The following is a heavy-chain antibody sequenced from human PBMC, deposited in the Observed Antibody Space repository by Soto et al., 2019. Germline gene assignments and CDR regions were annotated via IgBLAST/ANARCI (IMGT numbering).Heavy chain of an antibody. J-gene: IGHJ6*04. CDR2: IKSKRGGGTA. CDR3: IWPRDFYYGGAV. V-gene: IGHV3-15*07. CDR1: GFSFSPAW. Sequence: EVQLVESGGGLVTPGGSLKLSCAASGFSFSPAWMNWVRQAPGKGLEWVGLIKSKRGGGTADYAAPVRGRFIISRDDSKNTVSLQMYSLKRADTALYYCIWPRDFYYGGAVWGSGTTVTVSS.